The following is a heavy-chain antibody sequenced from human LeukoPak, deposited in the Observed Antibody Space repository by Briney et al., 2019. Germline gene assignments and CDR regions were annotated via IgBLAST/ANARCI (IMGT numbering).Heavy chain of an antibody. V-gene: IGHV3-74*01. CDR1: GFSLSNNW. Sequence: GGSLRLSCAASGFSLSNNWMHWIRQVPGKGLVWVSHINPDGSNIRYADSVKGRFTISRDNAKNTVYLQTNSLRAEDTAVYYCARPPHRYGFDMWGQGTRVTVSS. J-gene: IGHJ3*02. CDR3: ARPPHRYGFDM. CDR2: INPDGSNI.